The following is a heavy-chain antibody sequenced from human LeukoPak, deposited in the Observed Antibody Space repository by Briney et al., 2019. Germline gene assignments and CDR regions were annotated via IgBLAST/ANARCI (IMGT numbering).Heavy chain of an antibody. J-gene: IGHJ5*02. Sequence: SETLSLTCTVSGGSITSSSYSWGWIRQPPGQGLEWIGSIYYSGSTYYNPSLKSRVTISLDTSKSQFSLNLSSVTAADTAVYYCVRPGSSYNWFDPWGQGNLVTVSS. CDR3: VRPGSSYNWFDP. D-gene: IGHD6-13*01. CDR2: IYYSGST. V-gene: IGHV4-39*01. CDR1: GGSITSSSYS.